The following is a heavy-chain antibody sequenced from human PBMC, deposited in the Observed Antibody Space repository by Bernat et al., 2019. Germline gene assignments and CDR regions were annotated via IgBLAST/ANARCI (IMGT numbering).Heavy chain of an antibody. CDR3: AKVSGDYVGGYFDY. J-gene: IGHJ4*02. Sequence: EVQLVESGGGLVKPGGSLRLSCAASGFTFSSYSMNWVRQAPGKGLEWVSGVSGGGGSTYYADSVKGRFTISRDNSKNTLYLQMNSLRVEDTAVYYCAKVSGDYVGGYFDYWGQGTLVTVSS. V-gene: IGHV3-23*04. CDR2: VSGGGGST. D-gene: IGHD4-17*01. CDR1: GFTFSSYS.